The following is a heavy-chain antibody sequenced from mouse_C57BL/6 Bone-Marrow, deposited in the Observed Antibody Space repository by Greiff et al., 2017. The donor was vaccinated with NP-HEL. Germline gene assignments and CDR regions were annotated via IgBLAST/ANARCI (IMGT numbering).Heavy chain of an antibody. J-gene: IGHJ2*01. V-gene: IGHV5-17*01. D-gene: IGHD1-1*01. Sequence: EVQVVESGGGLVKPGGSLKLSCAASGFTFSDYGMHWVRQAPEKGLEWVAYISSGSSTIYYADTVKGRFTISRDNAKNTLFLQMTSLRSEDTAMYYCARRYYGSDYFDYWGQGTTLTVSS. CDR3: ARRYYGSDYFDY. CDR2: ISSGSSTI. CDR1: GFTFSDYG.